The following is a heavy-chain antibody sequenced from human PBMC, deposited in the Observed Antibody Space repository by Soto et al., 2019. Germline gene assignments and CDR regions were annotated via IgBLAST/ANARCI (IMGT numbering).Heavy chain of an antibody. D-gene: IGHD2-2*01. CDR1: GDAISSYY. V-gene: IGHV4-59*08. CDR2: IYYSGST. CDR3: VRVVPAAVGVFGGLAPHFDS. J-gene: IGHJ4*02. Sequence: TETLSLTCTVSGDAISSYYWPWIRQPPGKGLEKIGYIYYSGSTNYNPSLKSRVTISEDTSKNHFSLKLSSVTAADTDVYFCVRVVPAAVGVFGGLAPHFDSWGQGALVTVSS.